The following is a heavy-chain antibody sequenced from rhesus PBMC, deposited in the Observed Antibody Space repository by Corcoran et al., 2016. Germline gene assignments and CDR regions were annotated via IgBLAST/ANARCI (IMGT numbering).Heavy chain of an antibody. D-gene: IGHD5-36*01. J-gene: IGHJ4*01. CDR3: ARESYGFDY. CDR1: GGSISRYIC. CDR2: IYSSTETT. V-gene: IGHV4S12*01. Sequence: QVQLQESGPGMVTPSATRCLCCSAAGGSISRYICCSWTRQHPGKGLEWIGGIYSSTETTNYNPSLKNRVTISKDTSKNQFALKLSSVTAADTAAYYCARESYGFDYWGQGVLVTVSS.